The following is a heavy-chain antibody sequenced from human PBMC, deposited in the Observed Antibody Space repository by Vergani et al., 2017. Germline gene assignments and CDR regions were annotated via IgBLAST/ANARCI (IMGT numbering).Heavy chain of an antibody. CDR1: GYTFTGYY. D-gene: IGHD6-6*01. J-gene: IGHJ4*02. V-gene: IGHV1-69*01. CDR2: IIPIFGTA. Sequence: QVQLVQSGAEVKKPGASVKVSCKASGYTFTGYYMHWVRQAPGQGLEWMGGIIPIFGTANYAQKFQGRVTITADESTSTAYMELSSLRSEDTAVYYCAREYSSSSRAVGYWGQGTLVTVSS. CDR3: AREYSSSSRAVGY.